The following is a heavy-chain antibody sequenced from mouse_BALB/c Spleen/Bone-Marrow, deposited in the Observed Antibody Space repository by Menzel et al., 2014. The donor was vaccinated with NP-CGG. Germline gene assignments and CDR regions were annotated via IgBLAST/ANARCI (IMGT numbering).Heavy chain of an antibody. V-gene: IGHV1S41*01. J-gene: IGHJ1*01. CDR2: FAPGSGNT. Sequence: DLVKPGASVKLSCKASGYTFTSYWINWIKQRPGQGLEWIGRFAPGSGNTYYNEMFKGKATLTVDTSSSTAYIQLSSLSSEDSAVYFCARARSTVITTWYFDVWGAGTTVTVFS. CDR3: ARARSTVITTWYFDV. D-gene: IGHD2-4*01. CDR1: GYTFTSYW.